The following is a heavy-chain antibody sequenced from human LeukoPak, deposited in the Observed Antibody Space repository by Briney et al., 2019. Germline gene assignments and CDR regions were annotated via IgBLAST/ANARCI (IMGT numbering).Heavy chain of an antibody. V-gene: IGHV3-64*01. CDR1: GFTFSNYA. CDR3: ARAPTVTAESAFGY. D-gene: IGHD4-17*01. J-gene: IGHJ4*02. Sequence: GGSLRLSCVASGFTFSNYAMHWVRQTPGKGLEYVSGINGNGGSALYANSVRGRFTISRDNSRHTLYLQMGSLRTEDMGVYYCARAPTVTAESAFGYWGQGTLVTVSS. CDR2: INGNGGSA.